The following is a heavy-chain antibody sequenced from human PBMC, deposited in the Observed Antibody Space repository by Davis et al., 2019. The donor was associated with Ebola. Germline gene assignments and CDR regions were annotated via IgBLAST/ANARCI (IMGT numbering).Heavy chain of an antibody. CDR3: AKDYEYGVLYYFDY. V-gene: IGHV3-30*18. CDR2: ISYDGSNK. J-gene: IGHJ4*02. CDR1: GFTFSSYG. Sequence: GESLKISCAASGFTFSSYGMHWVRQAPGKGLEWVAVISYDGSNKHYADSVKGRFTISRDNSKNTLYLQMNSLRAEDTAVYYCAKDYEYGVLYYFDYWGQGTLVTVSS. D-gene: IGHD3-16*01.